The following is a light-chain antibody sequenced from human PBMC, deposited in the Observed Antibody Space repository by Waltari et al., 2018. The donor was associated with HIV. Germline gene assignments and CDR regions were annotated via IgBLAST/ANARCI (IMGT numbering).Light chain of an antibody. CDR2: DAS. Sequence: EIVLTQSPATLSLSPGERATLSCRASQSVSNSLIWYQQKPGQAPRLLIYDASNRATGVPARFSGSGSGTDFTLTISSLEPDDFAVYYCQQRSNWPPITFGGGTKVEIK. V-gene: IGKV3-11*01. J-gene: IGKJ4*01. CDR3: QQRSNWPPIT. CDR1: QSVSNS.